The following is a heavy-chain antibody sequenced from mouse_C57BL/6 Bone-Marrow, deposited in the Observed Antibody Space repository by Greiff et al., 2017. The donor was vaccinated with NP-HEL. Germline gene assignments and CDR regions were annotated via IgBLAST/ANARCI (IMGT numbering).Heavy chain of an antibody. CDR1: GFNIKDDY. V-gene: IGHV14-4*01. Sequence: VQLKQSGAELVRPGASVKLSCTASGFNIKDDYMHWVKQRPEQGLEWIGWIDPENGDTEYASKFQGKATITADTSSNTAYLQLSSLTSEDTAVYYCTCYYGSSEWYFDVWGTGTTVTVSS. D-gene: IGHD1-1*01. CDR2: IDPENGDT. CDR3: TCYYGSSEWYFDV. J-gene: IGHJ1*03.